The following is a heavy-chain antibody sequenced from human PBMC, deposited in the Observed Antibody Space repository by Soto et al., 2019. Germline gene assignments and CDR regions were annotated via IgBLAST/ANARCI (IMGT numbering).Heavy chain of an antibody. CDR1: GLTFSSNA. CDR3: AHRGDDIKFFQY. D-gene: IGHD2-21*02. V-gene: IGHV3-23*01. J-gene: IGHJ1*01. CDR2: ISGNGRVT. Sequence: EVQLLESGGGLVQPGGSLRLSCAASGLTFSSNAMSWVRQAPGKGLEWVSTISGNGRVTYYTDSVKGRFTISRDNSKNTVYMQMISLRAENTAVYYCAHRGDDIKFFQYWGQGTLVTVSS.